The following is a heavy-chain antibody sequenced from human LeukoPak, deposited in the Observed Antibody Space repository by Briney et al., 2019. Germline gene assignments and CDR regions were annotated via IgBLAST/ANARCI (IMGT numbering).Heavy chain of an antibody. CDR2: ISSSSSYI. CDR3: ARNPPGWFGELSYYYYYMDV. D-gene: IGHD3-10*01. Sequence: GGSLRLSCAASRFTFSSYSMNWVRQAPGKGLEWVSSISSSSSYIYYADSVKGRFTISRDNAKNSLYLQMNSLRAEDTAVYYCARNPPGWFGELSYYYYYMDVWGKGTTVTISS. CDR1: RFTFSSYS. V-gene: IGHV3-21*01. J-gene: IGHJ6*03.